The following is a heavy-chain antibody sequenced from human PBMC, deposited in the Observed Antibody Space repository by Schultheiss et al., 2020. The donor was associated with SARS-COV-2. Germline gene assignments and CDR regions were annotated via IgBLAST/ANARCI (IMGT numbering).Heavy chain of an antibody. CDR1: GYTFTSYG. Sequence: ASVKVSCKASGYTFTSYGISWVRQAPGQGLEWMGWISAYNGNTGYAQKFQGRVTMTRNTSISTAYMELSSLRSEDTAVYYCARDLVAATNWFDPWGQGTLVTVSS. V-gene: IGHV1-8*02. CDR2: ISAYNGNT. J-gene: IGHJ5*02. D-gene: IGHD2-15*01. CDR3: ARDLVAATNWFDP.